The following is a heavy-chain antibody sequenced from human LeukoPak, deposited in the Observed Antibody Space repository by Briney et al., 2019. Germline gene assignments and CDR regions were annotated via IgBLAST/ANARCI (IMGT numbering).Heavy chain of an antibody. CDR1: GYTITNNY. Sequence: GASVKVSCKASGYTITNNYIHWVRQAPGQGPEWMGIIYPSGGSTTYAQKFQGRVTMTRDMSTSTVYMELSSLRSEDTAVYYCAIGYCRGGSCDDEPGDAFDIWGQGTMVAVSS. D-gene: IGHD2-15*01. CDR2: IYPSGGST. V-gene: IGHV1-46*01. CDR3: AIGYCRGGSCDDEPGDAFDI. J-gene: IGHJ3*02.